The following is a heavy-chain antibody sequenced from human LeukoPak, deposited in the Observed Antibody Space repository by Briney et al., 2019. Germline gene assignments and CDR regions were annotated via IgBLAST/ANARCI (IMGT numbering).Heavy chain of an antibody. D-gene: IGHD3-10*01. CDR3: ARDIRARGAFDI. V-gene: IGHV4-61*02. Sequence: SETLSLTCTVSGGSISSGSYYWSWIRQPAGKGLEWIGRIYTSGSTNYNPSLKSRVTMSVDTSKNQFSLKLSSVTAADTAVYYCARDIRARGAFDIWGQGTMVTVSS. CDR1: GGSISSGSYY. J-gene: IGHJ3*02. CDR2: IYTSGST.